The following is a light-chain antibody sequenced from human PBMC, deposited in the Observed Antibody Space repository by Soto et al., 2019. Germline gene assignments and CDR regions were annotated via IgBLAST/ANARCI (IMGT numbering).Light chain of an antibody. CDR1: QSVSSL. CDR3: QQCSSWPLT. CDR2: DAS. Sequence: EIVLTQSPATLSLSPGERATLSCRASQSVSSLLAWYQQKPGQAPRLLIYDASSRAPGIPARFSGSGSGTDFNLTISSLEPEDFAVYYCQQCSSWPLTFGGGTKVEIK. J-gene: IGKJ4*01. V-gene: IGKV3-11*01.